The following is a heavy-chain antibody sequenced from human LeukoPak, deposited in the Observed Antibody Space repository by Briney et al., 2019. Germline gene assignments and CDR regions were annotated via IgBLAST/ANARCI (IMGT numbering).Heavy chain of an antibody. V-gene: IGHV4-39*01. D-gene: IGHD3-9*01. CDR2: IYYSGST. CDR3: ARHGKYFVGDAFDI. CDR1: GGSISSSSYY. J-gene: IGHJ3*02. Sequence: PSETLSLTCTVSGGSISSSSYYWGWIRQPPGKGLEWIGSIYYSGSTYYNPSLKSRVTISVDTSKNQFSLKLSSVTAADTAVYYCARHGKYFVGDAFDIWGQGTMVTVSS.